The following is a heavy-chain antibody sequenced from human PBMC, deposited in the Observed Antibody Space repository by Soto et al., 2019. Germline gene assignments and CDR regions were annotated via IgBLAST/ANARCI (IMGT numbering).Heavy chain of an antibody. D-gene: IGHD1-26*01. CDR2: ISGSDGKT. CDR1: GFSFSSYA. J-gene: IGHJ4*02. CDR3: ARWSFLDY. V-gene: IGHV3-23*01. Sequence: EVQLLESGGGLVRPGGSLRLSCTASGFSFSSYALSWVCQAPGKGLEWVSTISGSDGKTYYADSVKGRFSISRDTSKTTLYLEMTSLRVEDTAVYYCARWSFLDYWGQGTRVTVS.